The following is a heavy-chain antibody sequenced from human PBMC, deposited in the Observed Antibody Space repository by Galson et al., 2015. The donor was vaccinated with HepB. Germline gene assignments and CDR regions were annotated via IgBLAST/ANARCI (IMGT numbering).Heavy chain of an antibody. J-gene: IGHJ6*02. CDR2: IVPIFGTA. CDR1: GGTFSSYA. Sequence: SVKVSCKASGGTFSSYAISWVRQAPGQGLEWMGGIVPIFGTANYAQKFQGRVTITADESTSTAYMELSSLRSEDTAVYYCARGRSRRQLVLTTSKWGDYCGMDVWGQGTTVTVSS. CDR3: ARGRSRRQLVLTTSKWGDYCGMDV. V-gene: IGHV1-69*13. D-gene: IGHD6-13*01.